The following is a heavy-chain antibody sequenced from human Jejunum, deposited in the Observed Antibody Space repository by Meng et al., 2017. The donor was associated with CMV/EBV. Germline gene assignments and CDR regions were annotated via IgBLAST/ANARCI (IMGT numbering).Heavy chain of an antibody. D-gene: IGHD3-22*01. CDR1: GGSVNNYA. CDR3: ARGFSNGYLPFDY. V-gene: IGHV1-69*12. J-gene: IGHJ4*02. CDR2: IIAIFKTP. Sequence: QVQLMQSGAEVKEPGSSMKVSCKSSGGSVNNYAFNWVRQAPGQGLEWMGGIIAIFKTPNYAQKFQGRLTITADESTGTSYMELTSLTSEDTAVYYCARGFSNGYLPFDYWGQGTLVTVSS.